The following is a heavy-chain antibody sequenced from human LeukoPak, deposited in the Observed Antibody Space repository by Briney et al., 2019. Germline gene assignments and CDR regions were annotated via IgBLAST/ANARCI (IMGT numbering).Heavy chain of an antibody. Sequence: GASVKVSCKASGYTFTDYYMHWVRQAPGQGLEWMGRIIPILGIANYAQKFQGRVTITADKSTSTAYMELSSLRSEDTAVYYCARDHSSLVDYWGQGTLVTVSS. CDR3: ARDHSSLVDY. CDR2: IIPILGIA. D-gene: IGHD2-21*01. V-gene: IGHV1-69*04. J-gene: IGHJ4*02. CDR1: GYTFTDYY.